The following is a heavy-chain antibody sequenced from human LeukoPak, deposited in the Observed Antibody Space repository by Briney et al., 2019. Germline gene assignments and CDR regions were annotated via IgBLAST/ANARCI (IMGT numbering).Heavy chain of an antibody. D-gene: IGHD1-14*01. CDR3: ARRSGTTFFDH. V-gene: IGHV3-11*04. CDR1: GFTFSDYY. CDR2: ITNIDNTI. Sequence: GGSLRLSCAASGFTFSDYYMSWIRQAPGKGLEWVSYITNIDNTIHYADSVRGRFTISRDNTKNSLYLQMNSLRAEDTAVYYCARRSGTTFFDHWGQGTVVTVSA. J-gene: IGHJ4*02.